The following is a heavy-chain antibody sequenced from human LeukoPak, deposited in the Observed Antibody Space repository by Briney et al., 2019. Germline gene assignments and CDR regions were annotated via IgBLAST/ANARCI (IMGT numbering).Heavy chain of an antibody. Sequence: ASVKVSCKASGGTFSSYAISWVRQAPGQGLEWMGGIIPIFGTANYAQKFQGRVTITTDESTSTAYMELSSLRSEDTAVYYCARVEESREYCSSTSCYEYYYYMDVWGKGTTVTVSS. CDR1: GGTFSSYA. CDR3: ARVEESREYCSSTSCYEYYYYMDV. D-gene: IGHD2-2*01. CDR2: IIPIFGTA. V-gene: IGHV1-69*05. J-gene: IGHJ6*03.